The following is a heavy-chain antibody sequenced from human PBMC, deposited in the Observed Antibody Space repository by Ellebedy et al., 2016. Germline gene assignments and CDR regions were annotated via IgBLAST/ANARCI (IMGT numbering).Heavy chain of an antibody. CDR3: ARDPPSINTGTWG. Sequence: GGSLRLSXAASGVTFSSIAVSWVRQAPGKGLEWVSFVSGNGFSTYYADSVKGRFTISRDNSKNTLYLQMDSLRVDDTAVYYCARDPPSINTGTWGWGQGTLVTVSS. J-gene: IGHJ4*02. CDR2: VSGNGFST. CDR1: GVTFSSIA. V-gene: IGHV3-23*01. D-gene: IGHD7-27*01.